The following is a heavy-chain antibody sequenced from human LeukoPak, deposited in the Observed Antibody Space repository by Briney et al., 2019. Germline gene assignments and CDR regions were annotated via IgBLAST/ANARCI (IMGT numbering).Heavy chain of an antibody. Sequence: GGSLRLSCAASGFTFSDHYMDWVRQAPGKGLEWVGRTRDKANSYTTEYAASVKGRFTISRDDSKNSLYLQMSSLKTEDTAVYYCARGFGENFDNWGQGTLVTLSS. CDR3: ARGFGENFDN. CDR2: TRDKANSYTT. CDR1: GFTFSDHY. V-gene: IGHV3-72*01. D-gene: IGHD4-17*01. J-gene: IGHJ4*02.